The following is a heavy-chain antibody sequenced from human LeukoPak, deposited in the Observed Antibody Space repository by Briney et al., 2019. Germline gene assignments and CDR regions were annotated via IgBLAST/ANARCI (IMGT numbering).Heavy chain of an antibody. Sequence: GRSLRLSCAASGFTFSSYSMHWVRQAPGKGLEWVAFIWYDGSNKYYADSVKGRFTISRDNSKNTLYLQMNSLRAEDTAVYYCARGLYSGSYYTWYYYYGMDVWGQGTTVTVSS. CDR2: IWYDGSNK. J-gene: IGHJ6*02. CDR1: GFTFSSYS. D-gene: IGHD1-26*01. CDR3: ARGLYSGSYYTWYYYYGMDV. V-gene: IGHV3-33*01.